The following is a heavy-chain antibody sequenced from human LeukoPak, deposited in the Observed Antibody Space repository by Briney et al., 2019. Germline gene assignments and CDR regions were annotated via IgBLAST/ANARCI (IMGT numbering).Heavy chain of an antibody. D-gene: IGHD2-21*01. CDR1: GFTFSTYA. V-gene: IGHV3-23*01. Sequence: GGSLRLSCAASGFTFSTYAMSWVRQAPGKGLEWVSAISNSGVNTYYADSVKGRFTISRDNSKTTLYLQMDSLRVGDTAVYYCAKVPRGSPLLGAFDIWGQGTMVTVSS. CDR2: ISNSGVNT. J-gene: IGHJ3*02. CDR3: AKVPRGSPLLGAFDI.